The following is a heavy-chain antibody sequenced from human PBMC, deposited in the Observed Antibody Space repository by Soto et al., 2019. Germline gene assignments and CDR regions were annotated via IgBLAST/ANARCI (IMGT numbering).Heavy chain of an antibody. D-gene: IGHD3-10*01. J-gene: IGHJ6*02. V-gene: IGHV3-49*03. Sequence: HPGGSLRLSCTASGFTFGDYAMSWFRQAPGKGLEWVGFIRSKAYGGTTEYAASVKGRFTISRDDSKSIAYLQMNSLKTEDTAVYYCTRDGSEYYGSGTPDYYYYGMDVWGQGTTVTVSS. CDR1: GFTFGDYA. CDR2: IRSKAYGGTT. CDR3: TRDGSEYYGSGTPDYYYYGMDV.